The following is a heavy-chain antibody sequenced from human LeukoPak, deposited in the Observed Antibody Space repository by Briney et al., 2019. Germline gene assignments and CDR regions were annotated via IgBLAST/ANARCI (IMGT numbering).Heavy chain of an antibody. CDR2: ISAYNGNT. J-gene: IGHJ5*02. CDR3: ARGRPPRSIAARRGNWFDP. V-gene: IGHV1-18*01. Sequence: ASVKVSCKASGYTFTSYGISWVRQAPGQGLEWMGWISAYNGNTNYAQKLQGRVTMTTDTSTSTAYMELSSLRSEDTAVYYCARGRPPRSIAARRGNWFDPWGQGTLVTVSS. D-gene: IGHD6-6*01. CDR1: GYTFTSYG.